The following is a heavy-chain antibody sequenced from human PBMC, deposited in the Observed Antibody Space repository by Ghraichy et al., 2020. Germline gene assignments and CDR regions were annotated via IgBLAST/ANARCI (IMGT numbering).Heavy chain of an antibody. D-gene: IGHD4-17*01. CDR3: AKDPGETVHGYYMDV. J-gene: IGHJ6*03. CDR1: GFTFSDHG. CDR2: VYYNGGNQ. Sequence: GGSLRLSCATSGFTFSDHGMHWVRQAPGKGLEWVAFVYYNGGNQHYSDSVKGRFTISRDNTKSTLFLQMNSLRPEDTAVYYCAKDPGETVHGYYMDVWGKGTAVSVT. V-gene: IGHV3-30*02.